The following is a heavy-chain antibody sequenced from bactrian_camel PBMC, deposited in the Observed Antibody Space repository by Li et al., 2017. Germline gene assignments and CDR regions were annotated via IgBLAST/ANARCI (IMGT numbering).Heavy chain of an antibody. CDR2: IDSGGTT. J-gene: IGHJ4*01. D-gene: IGHD3*01. CDR3: AAVPPPYHCYYGTPYMS. V-gene: IGHV3S53*01. CDR1: ESISTGAG. Sequence: QVQLVESGGGSVQAGETLRLSCSVSESISTGAGMGWYRQAPGHECETVSSIDSGGTTYYADSVKGRFTISRDNVNNTWYLQMDSLKPEDTAMYYCAAVPPPYHCYYGTPYMSRGQGTQVTVS.